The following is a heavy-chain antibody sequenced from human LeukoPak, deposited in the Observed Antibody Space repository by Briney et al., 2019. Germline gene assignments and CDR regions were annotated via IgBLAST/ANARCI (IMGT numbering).Heavy chain of an antibody. CDR2: IYYSGST. V-gene: IGHV4-61*01. D-gene: IGHD2-2*02. CDR3: ARIPYYYYAMDV. J-gene: IGHJ6*02. CDR1: GGSASSGSYY. Sequence: PSETLSLTCTVSGGSASSGSYYRSWIRQPPGKGLEWIGYIYYSGSTNYNPSLKSRVTISVDKSKNQFSLKLSSATAADTAVYYCARIPYYYYAMDVWGQGTTVTVSS.